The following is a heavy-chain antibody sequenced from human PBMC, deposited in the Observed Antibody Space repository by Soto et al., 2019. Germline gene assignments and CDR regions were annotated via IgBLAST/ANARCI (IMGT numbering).Heavy chain of an antibody. Sequence: GSLRLSCAASGFTLRSYSMNWVRQAPGKGLEWVSSISSSSSYIYYADSVKGRFTISRDNAKNSLYLQMNSLRAEDTAVYYCARDLTRPGYCYDSGDWYFDLWGRGTLVT. V-gene: IGHV3-21*01. CDR2: ISSSSSYI. D-gene: IGHD3-22*01. J-gene: IGHJ2*01. CDR3: ARDLTRPGYCYDSGDWYFDL. CDR1: GFTLRSYS.